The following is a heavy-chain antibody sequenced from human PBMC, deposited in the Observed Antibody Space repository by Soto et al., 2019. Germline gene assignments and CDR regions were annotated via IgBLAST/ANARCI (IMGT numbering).Heavy chain of an antibody. Sequence: QVQLVQSGAEVKKPGSSVKVSCTASEGTFNSYTISWVRQAPGQGLEWMGRVVPILGMADFARKFQGRVMITAEKSTITGYMVLSSLRSDDTAVYYWATNYGSGSTHFDYWGQGTLVTVSS. D-gene: IGHD3-10*01. CDR2: VVPILGMA. V-gene: IGHV1-69*02. CDR1: EGTFNSYT. J-gene: IGHJ4*02. CDR3: ATNYGSGSTHFDY.